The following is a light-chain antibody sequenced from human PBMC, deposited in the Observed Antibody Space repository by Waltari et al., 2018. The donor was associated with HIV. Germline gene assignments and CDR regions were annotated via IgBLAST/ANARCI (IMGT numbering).Light chain of an antibody. V-gene: IGLV1-47*01. CDR2: RNN. CDR1: SSNIGSNY. Sequence: QSVLTQPPSASGAPGQRVTISCSGSSSNIGSNYVYWYQQLPGTAPKLLIYRNNQRPSGVPDRFSASKSGTSASLAISGLRSEDEADYYCAAWDVSLRGAYVFGTGTKVAVL. J-gene: IGLJ1*01. CDR3: AAWDVSLRGAYV.